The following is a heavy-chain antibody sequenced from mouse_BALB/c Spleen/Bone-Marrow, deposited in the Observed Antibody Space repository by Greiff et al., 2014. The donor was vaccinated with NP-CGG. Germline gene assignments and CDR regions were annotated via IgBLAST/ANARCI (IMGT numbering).Heavy chain of an antibody. D-gene: IGHD2-12*01. CDR3: TSYDWFAY. V-gene: IGHV1-15*01. J-gene: IGHJ3*01. CDR2: IDPETGGT. Sequence: QVQLQQSGAELVRPGASVTLSCKASGYTFTGYEMHWVKQTPVHGLEWIGAIDPETGGTAYNQKFKGKATLTADKSSSTAYMELRSLTSEDSAVYYCTSYDWFAYWGQGTLVTVSA. CDR1: GYTFTGYE.